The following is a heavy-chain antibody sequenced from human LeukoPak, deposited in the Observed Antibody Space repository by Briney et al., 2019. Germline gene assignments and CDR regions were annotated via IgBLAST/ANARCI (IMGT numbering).Heavy chain of an antibody. CDR3: ARGVGSSWPGWFDP. CDR2: ISHSGRTI. V-gene: IGHV3-48*03. D-gene: IGHD6-13*01. Sequence: GGSLRLSCAASGFTFSNYELNWVRQAPGKGLEWVSYISHSGRTINSADSVKGRFTISRDNAKNSLYLQMNSLRAEDTAVYYCARGVGSSWPGWFDPWGQGTLVTVSS. J-gene: IGHJ5*02. CDR1: GFTFSNYE.